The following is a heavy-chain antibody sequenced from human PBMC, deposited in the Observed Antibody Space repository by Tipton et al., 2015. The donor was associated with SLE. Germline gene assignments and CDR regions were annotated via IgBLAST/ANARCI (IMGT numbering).Heavy chain of an antibody. D-gene: IGHD1-26*01. CDR3: ARDTTTNGMDV. J-gene: IGHJ6*02. CDR2: IYTSGST. V-gene: IGHV4-61*09. Sequence: LRLSCTVSGGSISSGGYYWSCIRQPAGKGLEWIGHIYTSGSTHYNPSPKSRVAISVDTSKNQFSLNLSSVTAADTAVYYCARDTTTNGMDVWGQGTTVTVSS. CDR1: GGSISSGGYY.